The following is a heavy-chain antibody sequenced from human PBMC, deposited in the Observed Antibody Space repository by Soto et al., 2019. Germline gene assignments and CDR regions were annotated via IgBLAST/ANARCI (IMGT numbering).Heavy chain of an antibody. CDR2: IYYSGST. Sequence: SETLSLTCTVSGGSISSYYWSWVRQPPGKGLEWIGYIYYSGSTNYNPSLKSRVTISVDTSKNQFSLKLSSVAAADTAVYYCARYQWEGTTPHPNWFDPWGQGTLVTVSS. CDR1: GGSISSYY. D-gene: IGHD1-26*01. V-gene: IGHV4-59*01. J-gene: IGHJ5*02. CDR3: ARYQWEGTTPHPNWFDP.